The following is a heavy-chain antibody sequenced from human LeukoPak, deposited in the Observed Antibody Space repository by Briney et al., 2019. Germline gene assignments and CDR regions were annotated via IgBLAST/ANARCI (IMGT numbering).Heavy chain of an antibody. CDR2: IGNSGSTI. D-gene: IGHD6-19*01. V-gene: IGHV3-48*03. J-gene: IGHJ4*02. CDR1: GFSLSNYE. CDR3: ARGVQWLVIRGVDC. Sequence: GGSLRLSCAASGFSLSNYEMNWVRQAPRKGLEWVAYIGNSGSTIYYADSVKGRLTISRENAQNSLYLQMNSLRPEDTAIYYCARGVQWLVIRGVDCWGQGALVTVSS.